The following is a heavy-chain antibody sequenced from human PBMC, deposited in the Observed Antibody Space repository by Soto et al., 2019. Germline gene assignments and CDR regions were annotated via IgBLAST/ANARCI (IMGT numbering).Heavy chain of an antibody. D-gene: IGHD3-22*01. CDR2: IGTAGDT. Sequence: EVQLVESGGGLVRPGSSLRLSCSASGFTFSSYDMHWVRQGPGKGLEWVSAIGTAGDTNYAGSVKGRFTISRENAKNSLYLQMNSLRAGDTAIYFCARAIGPTLFDYWGQGALVTVSS. CDR3: ARAIGPTLFDY. CDR1: GFTFSSYD. V-gene: IGHV3-13*04. J-gene: IGHJ4*02.